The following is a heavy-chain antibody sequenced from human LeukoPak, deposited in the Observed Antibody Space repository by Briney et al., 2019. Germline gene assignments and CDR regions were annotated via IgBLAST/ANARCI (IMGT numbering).Heavy chain of an antibody. CDR2: ISAHHGNT. CDR3: ARDQYYDSKGWFDP. CDR1: GYTFTDYL. J-gene: IGHJ5*02. V-gene: IGHV1-18*01. Sequence: ASVKVSCKASGYTFTDYLINWVRQAPGQGLEWMGWISAHHGNTNYAQKLQGRVTLTTDTSTSTAYMELRSLRSDDTAVYYCARDQYYDSKGWFDPWGQGTLVTVSS. D-gene: IGHD3-22*01.